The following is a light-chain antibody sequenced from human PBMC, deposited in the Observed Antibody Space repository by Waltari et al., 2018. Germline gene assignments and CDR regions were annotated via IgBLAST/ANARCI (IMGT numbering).Light chain of an antibody. Sequence: QSVLTQPPSASGTPGQRVTISCSGTGSNIGSNSVNWYQQIPGTAPKVLIYSNNQRPSGVPGRFSGSKSGTSASLAISGLQSEDEADYYCATWDDSLNGLVFGGGTRLTVL. CDR3: ATWDDSLNGLV. CDR1: GSNIGSNS. V-gene: IGLV1-44*01. J-gene: IGLJ2*01. CDR2: SNN.